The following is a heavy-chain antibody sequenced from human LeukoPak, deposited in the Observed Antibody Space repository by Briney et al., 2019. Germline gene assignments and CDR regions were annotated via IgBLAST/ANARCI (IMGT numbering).Heavy chain of an antibody. CDR2: ISAYNGNT. Sequence: ASVKVSCKASGYTFTSYAMSWVRQAPGQGLEWMGWISAYNGNTNYAQKPQGRVTMTTDTSTSTAYMELRSLRSDDTAVYYCARDPNRYCSGGSCTGFDYWGQGTLVTVSS. CDR1: GYTFTSYA. D-gene: IGHD2-15*01. V-gene: IGHV1-18*01. CDR3: ARDPNRYCSGGSCTGFDY. J-gene: IGHJ4*02.